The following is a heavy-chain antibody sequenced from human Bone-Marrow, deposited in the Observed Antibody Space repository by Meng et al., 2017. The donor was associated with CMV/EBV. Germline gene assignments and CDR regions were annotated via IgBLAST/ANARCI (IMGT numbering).Heavy chain of an antibody. CDR2: IKQDGSEK. Sequence: GGSLRLSRAASGFTFSSYWMSWLRQAPGKGLEWVANIKQDGSEKYYVDSVKGRFTISRDNAKNSLYLQMNSLRAEDTAVYYCAREGRYCSSTSCAITIFGVDYYYYYGMDVWGQGNTVTVSS. CDR3: AREGRYCSSTSCAITIFGVDYYYYYGMDV. J-gene: IGHJ6*02. CDR1: GFTFSSYW. D-gene: IGHD2-2*01. V-gene: IGHV3-7*01.